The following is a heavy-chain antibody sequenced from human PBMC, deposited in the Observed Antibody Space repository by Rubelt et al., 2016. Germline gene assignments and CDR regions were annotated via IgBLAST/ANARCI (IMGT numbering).Heavy chain of an antibody. J-gene: IGHJ4*02. CDR1: GGSFSGYY. CDR2: FNHSGST. CDR3: ARVFSGWRPFDY. V-gene: IGHV4-34*01. D-gene: IGHD6-19*01. Sequence: QVQLQQWGAGLLKPSETLSLTCAVYGGSFSGYYWSWFRQPPGKGLEWIGEFNHSGSTNYNPSPNGGVTISVDTAKNQCSLKLSSVTAADTAVYYCARVFSGWRPFDYWGQGTLVTVSS.